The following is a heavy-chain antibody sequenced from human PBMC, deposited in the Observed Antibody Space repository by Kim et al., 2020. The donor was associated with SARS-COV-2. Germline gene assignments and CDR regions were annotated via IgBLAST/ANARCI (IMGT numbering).Heavy chain of an antibody. CDR3: ARHSPKRGHIVVVTAILSWFDP. V-gene: IGHV4-39*01. J-gene: IGHJ5*02. Sequence: SETLSLTCTVSGGSISSSSYYWGWIRQPPGKGLEWIGSIYYSGSTYYNPSLKSRVTISVDTSKNQFSLKLSSVTAADTAVYYCARHSPKRGHIVVVTAILSWFDPWGQGTLVTVSS. CDR2: IYYSGST. D-gene: IGHD2-21*02. CDR1: GGSISSSSYY.